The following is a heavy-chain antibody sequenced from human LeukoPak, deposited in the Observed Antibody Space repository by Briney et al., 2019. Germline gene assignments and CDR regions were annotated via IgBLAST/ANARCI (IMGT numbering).Heavy chain of an antibody. Sequence: GASVTVSYKASGGTFSSYAISWVRQAPGQGLEWMGGIIPIFGTANYAQKFQGRVTITADKSTSTAYMELSSLRSEDTAVYYCARGTSSRMITPHNLAFDYWGQGTLVTVSS. J-gene: IGHJ4*02. D-gene: IGHD3-16*01. CDR3: ARGTSSRMITPHNLAFDY. CDR1: GGTFSSYA. CDR2: IIPIFGTA. V-gene: IGHV1-69*06.